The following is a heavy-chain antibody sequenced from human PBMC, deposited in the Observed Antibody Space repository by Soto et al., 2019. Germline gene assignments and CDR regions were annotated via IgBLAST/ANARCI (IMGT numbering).Heavy chain of an antibody. CDR2: ISGSGGMT. V-gene: IGHV3-23*01. J-gene: IGHJ4*02. CDR3: AKGHGDNPPRYYYFDS. Sequence: EAQLLQSGGGLVPPGGSLRLSCVASGFAFGNYPMAWVRQTPGKGLQWISTISGSGGMTDYEDSVRGRFTVSIDHSKDTVHLQMTSLRADDTAVYYCAKGHGDNPPRYYYFDSWGQGTLVTVSS. CDR1: GFAFGNYP. D-gene: IGHD4-17*01.